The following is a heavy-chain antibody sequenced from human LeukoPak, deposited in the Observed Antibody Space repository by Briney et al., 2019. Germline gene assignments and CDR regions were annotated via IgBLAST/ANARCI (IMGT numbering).Heavy chain of an antibody. J-gene: IGHJ4*02. CDR3: ARDGGWFSLDY. CDR1: GFTFSSYS. CDR2: ISSSSSYI. V-gene: IGHV3-21*01. D-gene: IGHD6-19*01. Sequence: GGSLRLSCAASGFTFSSYSMNWVRQAPGKGLEWVSSISSSSSYIYYADSAKGRFTISRDNAKNSLCLQMKSLRAEDPAVYYCARDGGWFSLDYWGQGTLVTVSS.